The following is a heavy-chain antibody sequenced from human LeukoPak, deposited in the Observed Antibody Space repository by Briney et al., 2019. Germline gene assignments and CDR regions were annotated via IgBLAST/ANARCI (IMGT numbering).Heavy chain of an antibody. Sequence: GGSLRLSCAASGFTVDSNYLSWVRQAPGKGLEWVSTIYTGGNTYYAASVKGRSTISRDFSKNTVFLHMNSLRAEDTAMYYCARGDDSGYYDYFDYWGQGALVTVSS. D-gene: IGHD3-22*01. V-gene: IGHV3-53*01. CDR2: IYTGGNT. CDR1: GFTVDSNY. CDR3: ARGDDSGYYDYFDY. J-gene: IGHJ4*02.